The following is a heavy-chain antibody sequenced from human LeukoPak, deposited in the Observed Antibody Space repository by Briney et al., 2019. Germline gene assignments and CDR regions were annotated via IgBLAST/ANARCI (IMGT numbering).Heavy chain of an antibody. CDR1: GGSISSSY. CDR3: ARGAPAWVHFDY. D-gene: IGHD1-26*01. V-gene: IGHV4-59*01. Sequence: SETLSLTCTVSGGSISSSYWSWIRQPPGKGLEWIGYVYYSGTTSYNPSLRGRVTMSLDTSKNQFSLKLSSVTAADTAVYYCARGAPAWVHFDYWGQGTLVTVSS. J-gene: IGHJ4*02. CDR2: VYYSGTT.